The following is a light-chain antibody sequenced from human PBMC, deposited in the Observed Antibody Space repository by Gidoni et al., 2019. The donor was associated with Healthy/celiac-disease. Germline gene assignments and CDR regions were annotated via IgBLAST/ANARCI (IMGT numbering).Light chain of an antibody. CDR3: QQRSNWPRT. CDR2: DAS. CDR1: QSVSSY. V-gene: IGKV3-11*01. J-gene: IGKJ3*01. Sequence: IVLTQSHATLSLSPGERATLSGRASQSVSSYLAWYQQKPGQAPRLLIYDASNRATGIPARFSGSGSGTDFTLTISSLEPEDFAVYYCQQRSNWPRTFGPGTKVDIK.